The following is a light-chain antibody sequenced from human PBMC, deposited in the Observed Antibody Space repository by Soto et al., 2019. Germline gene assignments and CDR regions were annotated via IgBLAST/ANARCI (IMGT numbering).Light chain of an antibody. V-gene: IGKV1-9*01. CDR2: AAS. CDR1: QGISSY. CDR3: QQLNPSPYP. Sequence: DIQLTQSPSFLSASVGDRVTITCRASQGISSYLAWYQQKPGKTPKVLIYAASTLQTGVPSRFSGSGFGTEFTLTTSGLQPEVSATYCCQQLNPSPYPFGQGTKLGIK. J-gene: IGKJ2*01.